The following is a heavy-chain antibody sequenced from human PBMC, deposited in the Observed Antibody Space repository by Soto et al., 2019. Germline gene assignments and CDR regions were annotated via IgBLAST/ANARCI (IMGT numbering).Heavy chain of an antibody. J-gene: IGHJ4*02. V-gene: IGHV3-7*01. CDR3: GRDPYYGAIDY. Sequence: EVQLMESGGGLVQPGGSLRLSCAASGFSFSASWMTWVRQAPGKGLEWVVDMKQDGSEKNYVDSVKGRVTISRDNAKNSLYLQMNSLRAEDTAVYYCGRDPYYGAIDYWGLGTLVIVSS. CDR1: GFSFSASW. CDR2: MKQDGSEK. D-gene: IGHD3-10*01.